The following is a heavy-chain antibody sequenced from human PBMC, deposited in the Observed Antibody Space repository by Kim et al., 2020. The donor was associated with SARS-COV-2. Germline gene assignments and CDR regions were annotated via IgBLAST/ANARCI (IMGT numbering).Heavy chain of an antibody. Sequence: PSFQGQVTISADKSISTAYLQWSSLKASDTAMYYCAGAGYSGYDFYFDYWGQGTLVTVSS. J-gene: IGHJ4*02. D-gene: IGHD5-12*01. CDR3: AGAGYSGYDFYFDY. V-gene: IGHV5-51*01.